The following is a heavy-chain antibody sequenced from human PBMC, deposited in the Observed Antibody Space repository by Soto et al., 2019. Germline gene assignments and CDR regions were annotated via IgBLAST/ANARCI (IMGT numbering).Heavy chain of an antibody. V-gene: IGHV3-13*01. J-gene: IGHJ3*02. CDR2: IGTAGDT. CDR3: VRGAAAGQIDGFDI. Sequence: PGGSLRLSCAASGFRFSNYDMHWARQSTGKGLEWVSAIGTAGDTYYPGSVKGRFTISRENAKNSLYLQMNSLRVEDTAVYYCVRGAAAGQIDGFDIWGQGTMVTVSS. CDR1: GFRFSNYD. D-gene: IGHD6-13*01.